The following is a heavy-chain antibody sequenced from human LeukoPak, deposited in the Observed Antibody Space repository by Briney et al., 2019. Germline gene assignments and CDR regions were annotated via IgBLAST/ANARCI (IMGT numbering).Heavy chain of an antibody. CDR2: ISSSGSTI. Sequence: GGSLRLSCAASGFTFSDYYMSWIRQAPGKGLEWVSYISSSGSTIYYADSVKSRFTISRDNAKNSLYLQMNSLRAEDTAVYYCARVNWPYYDFWSGYFNLDYWGQGTLVTVSS. CDR3: ARVNWPYYDFWSGYFNLDY. D-gene: IGHD3-3*01. CDR1: GFTFSDYY. V-gene: IGHV3-11*04. J-gene: IGHJ4*02.